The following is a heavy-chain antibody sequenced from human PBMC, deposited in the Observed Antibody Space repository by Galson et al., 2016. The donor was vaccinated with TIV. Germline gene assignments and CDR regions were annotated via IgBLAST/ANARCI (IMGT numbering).Heavy chain of an antibody. D-gene: IGHD2/OR15-2a*01. V-gene: IGHV3-30*04. CDR3: ARVFLSYSFYY. CDR2: ISYDGSDI. CDR1: GFTFSSYG. J-gene: IGHJ4*02. Sequence: SLRLSCAASGFTFSSYGLHWVRQAPGKGLEWVAFISYDGSDINYADSVKGRFTISRDKSKNTLYLQMNRLRSEDTAVYYCARVFLSYSFYYWGQGTLVTVSA.